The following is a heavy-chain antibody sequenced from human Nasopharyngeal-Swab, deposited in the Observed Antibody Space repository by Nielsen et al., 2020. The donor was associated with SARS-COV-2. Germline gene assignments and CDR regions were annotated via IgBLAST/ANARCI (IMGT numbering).Heavy chain of an antibody. CDR2: IYYSGST. Sequence: SETLSLTCTVSGGSISSYYWSWIRQHPGKGLEWIGYIYYSGSTNYNPSLKSRVTISVDTSKNQFSLKLSSVTAADTAVYYCARLSSDFWSGYFDYWGQGTLVTVSS. V-gene: IGHV4-59*13. CDR3: ARLSSDFWSGYFDY. J-gene: IGHJ4*02. CDR1: GGSISSYY. D-gene: IGHD3-3*01.